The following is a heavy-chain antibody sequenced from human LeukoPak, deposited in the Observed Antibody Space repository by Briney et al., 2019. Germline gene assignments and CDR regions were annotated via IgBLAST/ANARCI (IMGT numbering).Heavy chain of an antibody. CDR3: ARENYYDSSGYSEGMDV. D-gene: IGHD3-22*01. Sequence: SETLSLTCTVSGGSMSNSYLTWVRQPAGKVLEWIGRMYVSGTTNYNPSLRSRVTMSIDSSNNQFSLRLGSVTAADTAVYYCARENYYDSSGYSEGMDVWGQGTTVTVS. J-gene: IGHJ6*02. CDR1: GGSMSNSY. V-gene: IGHV4-4*07. CDR2: MYVSGTT.